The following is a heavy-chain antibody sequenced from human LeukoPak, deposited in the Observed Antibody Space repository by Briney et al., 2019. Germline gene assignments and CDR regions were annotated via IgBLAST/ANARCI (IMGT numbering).Heavy chain of an antibody. CDR1: GFTFSSYA. J-gene: IGHJ6*03. CDR3: ANPFSTPRSNYYIDV. V-gene: IGHV3-23*01. Sequence: GGSLRLSCAASGFTFSSYAMSWVRQAPGKGLEWVSAISGSGGSTYYADSVKGRFTISRDNSKSTLYLQMNSLRAEDTAVYYCANPFSTPRSNYYIDVWRKGTTVTVSS. D-gene: IGHD2-2*01. CDR2: ISGSGGST.